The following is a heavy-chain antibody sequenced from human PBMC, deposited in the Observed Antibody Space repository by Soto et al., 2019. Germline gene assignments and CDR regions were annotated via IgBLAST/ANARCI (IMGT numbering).Heavy chain of an antibody. D-gene: IGHD1-7*01. CDR2: VCHVDST. CDR3: ARAYLTGTTPPYNWFDR. CDR1: GGSLGGYY. J-gene: IGHJ5*02. V-gene: IGHV4-34*01. Sequence: QVQLLQWGTGALKPSETLSLTCTVHGGSLGGYYWNWIRQSPGKALEWIGEVCHVDSTNYNPSLKGRATISLDTPKNQFSLKLTSMTAADTAVYYCARAYLTGTTPPYNWFDRWGQGTLVTVSS.